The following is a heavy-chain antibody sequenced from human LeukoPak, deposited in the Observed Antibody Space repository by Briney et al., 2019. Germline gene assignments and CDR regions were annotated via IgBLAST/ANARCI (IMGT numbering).Heavy chain of an antibody. J-gene: IGHJ6*02. CDR3: ARDLTSHRYYYYYGMDV. D-gene: IGHD3-9*01. CDR2: ISSSSSYI. CDR1: GFTFSSYS. V-gene: IGHV3-21*01. Sequence: KPGGSLRLSCAASGFTFSSYSMNWVRQAPGKGLEWVSSISSSSSYIYYADSVKGRFTISRDNAKNSLYLQMNSLRAEDTAVYYCARDLTSHRYYYYYGMDVWGQGTTVTVSS.